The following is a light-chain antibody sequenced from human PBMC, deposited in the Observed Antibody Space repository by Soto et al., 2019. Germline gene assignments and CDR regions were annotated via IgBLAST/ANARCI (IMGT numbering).Light chain of an antibody. Sequence: QSALTQPRSVSGSTGQSVTISCTGASSDVGGYNYVSWYQQHPGKAPKLMIYDVSKRPSGVPDRFSGSKSGNTASLTISGLQAEDAADYYCCSYAGSYTWVFGGGTKVTVL. J-gene: IGLJ3*02. CDR2: DVS. V-gene: IGLV2-11*01. CDR3: CSYAGSYTWV. CDR1: SSDVGGYNY.